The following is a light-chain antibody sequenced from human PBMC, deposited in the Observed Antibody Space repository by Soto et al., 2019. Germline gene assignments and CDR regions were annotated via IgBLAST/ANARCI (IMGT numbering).Light chain of an antibody. CDR2: DVT. V-gene: IGLV2-11*01. Sequence: QSVPTQPRSVSGSPGQSVTISCTGTSSDVGSYNRVSWYQQPPGTAPKLMIYDVTKRPSGVPDRFSGSKSGNTASLTISGLQAEDEADYYCCSYADSYTWMFGGGTKLTVL. CDR3: CSYADSYTWM. CDR1: SSDVGSYNR. J-gene: IGLJ3*02.